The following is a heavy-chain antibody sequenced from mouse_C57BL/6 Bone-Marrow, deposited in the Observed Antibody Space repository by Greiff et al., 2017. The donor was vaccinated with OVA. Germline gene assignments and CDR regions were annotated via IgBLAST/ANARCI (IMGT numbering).Heavy chain of an antibody. D-gene: IGHD4-1*01. J-gene: IGHJ2*01. V-gene: IGHV1-72*01. CDR2: IDPTRGGT. CDR3: ARDWDGYYFDY. CDR1: GYTFTSYW. Sequence: VQLQQPGAELVKPGASVKLSCKASGYTFTSYWMHWVKQRPGRGLEWIGRIDPTRGGTKYNEKFKSKATLTVDKPSSTAYMQLSSLTSEDSAVDYCARDWDGYYFDYWGQGTTLTVSS.